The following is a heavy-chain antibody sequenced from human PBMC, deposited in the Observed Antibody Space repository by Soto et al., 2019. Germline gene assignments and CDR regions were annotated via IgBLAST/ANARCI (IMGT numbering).Heavy chain of an antibody. CDR2: ISWNSGRI. D-gene: IGHD3-16*01. CDR1: GFSFDDYV. V-gene: IGHV3-9*01. J-gene: IGHJ6*02. CDR3: TKARLWGGDGYNSYYYNAMDV. Sequence: GGYVRLSCAASGFSFDDYVMYYVRQVSGKGLEWVSGISWNSGRIGYADSVKGRFTISRDNAKNSLYLQMNSLRPEDTALYYCTKARLWGGDGYNSYYYNAMDVWGQGT.